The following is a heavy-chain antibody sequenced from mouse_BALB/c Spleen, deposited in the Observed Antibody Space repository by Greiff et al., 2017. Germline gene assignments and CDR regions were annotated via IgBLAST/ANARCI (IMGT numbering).Heavy chain of an antibody. CDR1: GYTFTSYY. CDR2: IYPGNVNT. D-gene: IGHD1-1*01. J-gene: IGHJ4*01. Sequence: VQLKESGPELVKPGASVRISCKASGYTFTSYYIHWVKQRPGQGLEWIGWIYPGNVNTKYNEKFKGKATLTADKSSSTAYMQLSSLTSEDSAVYFCARNYGSSYAMDYWGQGTSVTVSS. V-gene: IGHV1S56*01. CDR3: ARNYGSSYAMDY.